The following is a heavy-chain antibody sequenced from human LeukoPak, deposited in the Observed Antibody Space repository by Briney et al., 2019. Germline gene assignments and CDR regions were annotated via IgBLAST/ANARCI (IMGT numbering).Heavy chain of an antibody. V-gene: IGHV3-7*01. CDR2: TNQDESQK. CDR1: GFTFSNHW. CDR3: ARDHVTVGLLFDY. J-gene: IGHJ4*02. Sequence: QPGGSLRLSCAASGFTFSNHWMAWVRQAPGKGLEWVATTNQDESQKYYVDSVKGRFTISRDNAKSSLFLQMSSLRAEDTAVYYCARDHVTVGLLFDYWGQGTLVTVSS. D-gene: IGHD2/OR15-2a*01.